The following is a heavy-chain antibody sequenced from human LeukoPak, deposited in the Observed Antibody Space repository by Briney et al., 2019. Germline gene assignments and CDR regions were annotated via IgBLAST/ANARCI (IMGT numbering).Heavy chain of an antibody. CDR2: ISGSGGST. V-gene: IGHV3-23*01. Sequence: PGGSLRLSCAASGFTFSSYAMSWVRQAPGKGLEWVSAISGSGGSTYYADSVKGRFTISRDNSKNTLFLQMNSLRDEDTAVYYCAKHPALESSSSSVVNWFDPWGQGTLVTVSS. CDR3: AKHPALESSSSSVVNWFDP. CDR1: GFTFSSYA. J-gene: IGHJ5*02. D-gene: IGHD6-6*01.